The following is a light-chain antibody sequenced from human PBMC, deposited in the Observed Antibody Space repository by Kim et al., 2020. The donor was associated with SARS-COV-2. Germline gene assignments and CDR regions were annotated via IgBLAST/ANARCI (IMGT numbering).Light chain of an antibody. V-gene: IGLV2-8*01. J-gene: IGLJ1*01. Sequence: QSALTQPPSASGSPGQSVTISCSGASSGFGGYGGYTYVSWYQQYPGNAPKLIIYEVTKRPSSVPNRFSGSKSGNTAFLTVSGLQTEDEADYYCTTHANSNYIFGTGTKVHRP. CDR1: SSGFGGYGGYTY. CDR2: EVT. CDR3: TTHANSNYI.